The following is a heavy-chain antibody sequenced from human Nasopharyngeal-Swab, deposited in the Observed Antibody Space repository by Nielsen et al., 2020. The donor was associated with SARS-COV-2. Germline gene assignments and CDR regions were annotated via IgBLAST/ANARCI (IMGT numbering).Heavy chain of an antibody. CDR1: GGSISSGGYY. D-gene: IGHD3-3*01. CDR2: IYYSGST. J-gene: IGHJ5*02. Sequence: SETLSLTCTVSGGSISSGGYYWSWIRQHPGKGLEWIGYIYYSGSTNYNPSLKSRVTISVDTSKNQFSLKLSSVTAADTAVYYCARAPKRTIFGVVGWFDPWGQGTLVTVSS. V-gene: IGHV4-61*08. CDR3: ARAPKRTIFGVVGWFDP.